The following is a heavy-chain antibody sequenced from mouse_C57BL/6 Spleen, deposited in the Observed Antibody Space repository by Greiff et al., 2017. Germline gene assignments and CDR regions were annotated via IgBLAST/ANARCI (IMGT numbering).Heavy chain of an antibody. Sequence: EVKVVESGPELVKPGASVKISCKASGYSFTGYYMNWVKQSPEKSLEWIGEINPSTGGTTYNQKFKAKATLTVDKSSSTAYMQLKSLTSEDSAVYYCARMEGYFDYWGQGTTLTVSS. V-gene: IGHV1-42*01. CDR1: GYSFTGYY. CDR2: INPSTGGT. J-gene: IGHJ2*01. CDR3: ARMEGYFDY.